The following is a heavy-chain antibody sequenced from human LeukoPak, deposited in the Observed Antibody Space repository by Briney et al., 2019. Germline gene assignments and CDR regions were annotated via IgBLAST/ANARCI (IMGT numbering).Heavy chain of an antibody. CDR2: INTNTGNP. Sequence: APVKVSCKASGYTFTYYAMNWVRQAPGRGLEWMGWINTNTGNPTYAQGFTGRVVFSLDTSVSTAYLQISSLKAEDTAVYYCARDRSDRIAAAMYYFDYWGQGTLVTVSS. CDR1: GYTFTYYA. V-gene: IGHV7-4-1*02. D-gene: IGHD6-13*01. J-gene: IGHJ4*02. CDR3: ARDRSDRIAAAMYYFDY.